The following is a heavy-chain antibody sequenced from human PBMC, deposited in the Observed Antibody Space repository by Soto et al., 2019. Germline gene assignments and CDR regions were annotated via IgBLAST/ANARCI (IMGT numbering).Heavy chain of an antibody. CDR3: AKNQPSWATRAAFDY. J-gene: IGHJ4*02. CDR1: GFTFSNYA. D-gene: IGHD2-2*01. CDR2: ISGGSGDST. Sequence: PGGSLRLSCAASGFTFSNYAMNWVRQAPGKGLEWVSGISGGSGDSTFYADSVKGRFTISRDNSKNTLHLQMDSLRTEDTAVYYCAKNQPSWATRAAFDYWGQGTLLTVSS. V-gene: IGHV3-23*01.